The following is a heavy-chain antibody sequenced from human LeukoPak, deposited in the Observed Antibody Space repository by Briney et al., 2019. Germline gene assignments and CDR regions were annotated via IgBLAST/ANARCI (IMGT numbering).Heavy chain of an antibody. CDR2: IIPIFGTA. CDR1: GGTFSSYA. CDR3: ARDRYNWNYVGRDAFDI. Sequence: ASVKVSCKASGGTFSSYAISWVRQAPGQGLEWMGGIIPIFGTANYAQKFQGRVTLTTDESTSTAYMELSSLRSEDTAVYYCARDRYNWNYVGRDAFDIWGQGTMVTVSS. J-gene: IGHJ3*02. D-gene: IGHD1-7*01. V-gene: IGHV1-69*05.